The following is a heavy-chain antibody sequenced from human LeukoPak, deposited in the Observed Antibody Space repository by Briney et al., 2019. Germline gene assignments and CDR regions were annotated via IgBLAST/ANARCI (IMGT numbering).Heavy chain of an antibody. J-gene: IGHJ4*02. CDR3: ARDSAPFYYYDSSGYYNYFDY. CDR1: GFTFSSYS. D-gene: IGHD3-22*01. Sequence: GGSLRLSCAASGFTFSSYSMNWVRQAPGKGLEWVSSISSRSSYIYYADSVKGRFTISRDNAKNSLYLQMNSLRAEDTAVYYCARDSAPFYYYDSSGYYNYFDYWGQGTLVTVSS. CDR2: ISSRSSYI. V-gene: IGHV3-21*01.